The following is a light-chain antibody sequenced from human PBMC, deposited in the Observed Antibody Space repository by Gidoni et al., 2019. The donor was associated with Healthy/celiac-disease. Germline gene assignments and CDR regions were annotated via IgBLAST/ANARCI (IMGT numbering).Light chain of an antibody. CDR1: SSNIGNNY. Sequence: QSVLTQPPSMSAAPGQKVTISGSGSSSNIGNNYVSWYQQLPGTAPKLLIYDNNKRPSGIPDRFSGSKSGTSATLGITGLQTGDEADYYCGTWDSSLSDVVFGGGTKLTVL. CDR3: GTWDSSLSDVV. J-gene: IGLJ2*01. CDR2: DNN. V-gene: IGLV1-51*01.